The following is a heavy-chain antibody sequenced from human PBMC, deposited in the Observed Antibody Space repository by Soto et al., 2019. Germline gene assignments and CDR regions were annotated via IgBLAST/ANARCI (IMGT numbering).Heavy chain of an antibody. CDR2: INHSGST. D-gene: IGHD2-8*01. V-gene: IGHV4-34*01. J-gene: IGHJ2*01. CDR1: GGSFSGYY. CDR3: AREDTVLMAYARYRRYGDWYFDL. Sequence: SETLSLTCAVYGGSFSGYYWSWIRQPPGKGLEWIGEINHSGSTNYNPSLKSRVTISVDTSKNQFSLKLSSVTAADTAVYYCAREDTVLMAYARYRRYGDWYFDLWGRGTPVTVSS.